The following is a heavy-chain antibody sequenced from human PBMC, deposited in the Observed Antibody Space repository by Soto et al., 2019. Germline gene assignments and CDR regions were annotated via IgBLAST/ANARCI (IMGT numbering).Heavy chain of an antibody. CDR3: ARDETGDSYYYYYGMDV. CDR1: GGSFKNFN. CDR2: IIPMFGTA. V-gene: IGHV1-69*01. J-gene: IGHJ6*02. Sequence: QVQLVQSGAEVKKPGSSVKVSCKASGGSFKNFNFNWVRQAPGQGLEWMGGIIPMFGTADYAQRFQGRVTITADDSTSTTYMELGGLRSEDTAVYYCARDETGDSYYYYYGMDVWGQGTTVTVSS. D-gene: IGHD7-27*01.